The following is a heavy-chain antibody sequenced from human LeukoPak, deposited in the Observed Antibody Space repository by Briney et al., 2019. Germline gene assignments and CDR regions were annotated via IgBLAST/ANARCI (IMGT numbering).Heavy chain of an antibody. CDR3: AKASGYDILTGHLDY. CDR1: GFTFSSYA. J-gene: IGHJ4*02. V-gene: IGHV3-23*01. CDR2: ISGSGGST. D-gene: IGHD3-9*01. Sequence: GGSLRLSCAASGFTFSSYAMSWVRQAPGKGLEWVSAISGSGGSTYYADSVKGRFTISRDNSKNTLYPQMNSLRAEDTAVYYCAKASGYDILTGHLDYWGQGTLVTVSS.